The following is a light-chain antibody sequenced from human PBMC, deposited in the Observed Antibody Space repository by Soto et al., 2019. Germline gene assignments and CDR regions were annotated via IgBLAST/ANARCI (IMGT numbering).Light chain of an antibody. CDR1: SSDVGGYNY. J-gene: IGLJ3*02. CDR2: EVS. CDR3: SSYTSSSTRV. Sequence: QSALTQPASXXXXXXXXXXISCTGTSSDVGGYNYVSWYQQHPGKAPKLMIYEVSNRPSGVSNRFSGSKSGNTASLTISGLQAEDEADYYCSSYTSSSTRVFGGGTKLTVL. V-gene: IGLV2-14*01.